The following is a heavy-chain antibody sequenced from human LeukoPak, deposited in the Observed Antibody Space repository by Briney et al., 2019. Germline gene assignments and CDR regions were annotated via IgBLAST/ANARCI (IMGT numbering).Heavy chain of an antibody. CDR1: GYTFTGYY. CDR2: INPNSGGT. J-gene: IGHJ4*02. V-gene: IGHV1-2*02. D-gene: IGHD5-18*01. CDR3: ARERGFGYSYGSVLY. Sequence: ASVKVSCKASGYTFTGYYMHWVRQAPGQGLEWMGWINPNSGGTNYAQKFQGRVTMTRDTSISTAFMELSRLTSDDTAVYYCARERGFGYSYGSVLYWGRGTLVTVSS.